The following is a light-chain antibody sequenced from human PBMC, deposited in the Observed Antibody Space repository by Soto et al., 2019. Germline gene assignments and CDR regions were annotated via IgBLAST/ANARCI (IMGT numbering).Light chain of an antibody. J-gene: IGKJ1*01. V-gene: IGKV4-1*01. Sequence: DIVMTQSPDSLAVSLGERATINCKSSQSVLYSSNNKNYLAWYQQKPGQPPKLLIYWASTRESGVPDRFSGSGSGTDFPLTISSLQAEDVAFYYCQQYYFTPWSFGQGTKVEIK. CDR2: WAS. CDR3: QQYYFTPWS. CDR1: QSVLYSSNNKNY.